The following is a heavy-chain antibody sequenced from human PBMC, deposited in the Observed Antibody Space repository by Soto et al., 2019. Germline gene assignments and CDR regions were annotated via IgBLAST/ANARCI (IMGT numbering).Heavy chain of an antibody. CDR3: ARAAMGGSSWPFDY. Sequence: SSETLSLTCAVSGGSISSSNWWRWVRQPPGKGLEWIGEIYHSGSTNYNPSLKSRVTISVDKSKNQFSLKLSSVTAADTAVYYCARAAMGGSSWPFDYWGQGTLVTVSS. CDR1: GGSISSSNW. J-gene: IGHJ4*02. D-gene: IGHD6-13*01. V-gene: IGHV4-4*02. CDR2: IYHSGST.